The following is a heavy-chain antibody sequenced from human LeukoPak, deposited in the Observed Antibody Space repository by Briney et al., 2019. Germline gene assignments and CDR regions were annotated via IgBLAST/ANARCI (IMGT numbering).Heavy chain of an antibody. J-gene: IGHJ6*02. CDR1: GFTFSSYS. V-gene: IGHV3-21*01. CDR2: ISSSSSYI. CDR3: ARDRAYYDSSKGYYGMDV. D-gene: IGHD3-22*01. Sequence: PGGSLRLSCAASGFTFSSYSMNWVRQAPGKGLEWVSSISSSSSYIYYADSVKGRFTISRDNAKNSLYLQMNSLRAEDTAVYYCARDRAYYDSSKGYYGMDVWGQGTTVTVFS.